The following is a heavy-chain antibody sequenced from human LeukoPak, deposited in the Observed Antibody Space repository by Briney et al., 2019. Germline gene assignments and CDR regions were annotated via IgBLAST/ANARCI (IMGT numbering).Heavy chain of an antibody. CDR2: INPNSGGT. V-gene: IGHV1-2*02. Sequence: ASAKVSCKASGYTFTGYYMHWVRQAPGQGLEWMGWINPNSGGTNYAQKFQGRVTMTRDTSISTAYMELSRLRSDDTAVYYCARGYDSSDYYGYWGQGTLVTVSS. CDR1: GYTFTGYY. J-gene: IGHJ4*02. CDR3: ARGYDSSDYYGY. D-gene: IGHD3-22*01.